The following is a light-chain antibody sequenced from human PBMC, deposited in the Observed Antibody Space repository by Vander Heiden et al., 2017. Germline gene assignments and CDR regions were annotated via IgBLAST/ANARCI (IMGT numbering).Light chain of an antibody. CDR2: GAS. Sequence: ENVLTQSPGTLSLSPGERARLSCRASQSVTGSSFAWYQQKPGQAPRLLIHGASSRATGSPDRFSGRGSGTDFTLTISRLEPEDFAGYYCQQYAGSPLTFGGGTKVEIK. J-gene: IGKJ4*01. CDR1: QSVTGSS. CDR3: QQYAGSPLT. V-gene: IGKV3-20*01.